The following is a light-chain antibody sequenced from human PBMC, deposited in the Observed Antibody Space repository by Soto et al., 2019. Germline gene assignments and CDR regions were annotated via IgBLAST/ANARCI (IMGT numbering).Light chain of an antibody. CDR2: GAS. V-gene: IGKV3-15*01. CDR3: QQHNSWPPV. J-gene: IGKJ2*01. Sequence: EIGMTQSPSTLSVSPGERATLSCRASQSVNSYLAWYQQKPGHSPRLLIYGASTRVTGIPARFSGSGSGTDFTLTISSLQSEDFAIYYCQQHNSWPPVFGQGTKLEIK. CDR1: QSVNSY.